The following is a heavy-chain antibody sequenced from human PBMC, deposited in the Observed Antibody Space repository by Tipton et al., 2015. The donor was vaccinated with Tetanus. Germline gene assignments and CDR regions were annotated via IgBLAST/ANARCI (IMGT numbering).Heavy chain of an antibody. CDR2: ISYDGSNK. Sequence: SLRLSCAASGFTFSSYAMHWVRQAPGKGLEWVAVISYDGSNKYYADSVKGRFTISRDNSKNTLYLQMNSLRAEDTAVYYCARASRVWSGYYTQCFDYWGQGTLVTVSS. J-gene: IGHJ4*02. CDR3: ARASRVWSGYYTQCFDY. D-gene: IGHD3-3*01. V-gene: IGHV3-30*04. CDR1: GFTFSSYA.